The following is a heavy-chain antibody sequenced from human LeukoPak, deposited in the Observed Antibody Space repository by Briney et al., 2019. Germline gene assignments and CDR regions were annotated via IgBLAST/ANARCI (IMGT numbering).Heavy chain of an antibody. Sequence: SETLSLTCTISGGSISSDSYYWAWIRQPPGKGLEWIASIYYSGSTYYNPSLKSRVTISVDTSRNQFSLKLSSVTAADTAVYYCASLAVAGLSEGYWGQGTLVIVSS. D-gene: IGHD6-19*01. CDR2: IYYSGST. J-gene: IGHJ4*02. CDR1: GGSISSDSYY. CDR3: ASLAVAGLSEGY. V-gene: IGHV4-39*01.